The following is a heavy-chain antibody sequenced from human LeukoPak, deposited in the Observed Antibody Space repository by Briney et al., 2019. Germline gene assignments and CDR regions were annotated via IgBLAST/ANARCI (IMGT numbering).Heavy chain of an antibody. CDR1: GFTFSNYN. CDR3: ARDYGGSSPFDY. V-gene: IGHV3-21*01. CDR2: IRSSTTYV. Sequence: PGGSLRLSCAASGFTFSNYNMNWVRQAPGKGLEWVSSIRSSTTYVYYADSVKGRFTISRDNAKNSLYLHMNSLRVEDTAVYYCARDYGGSSPFDYWGQGTLVTVSS. D-gene: IGHD4-23*01. J-gene: IGHJ4*02.